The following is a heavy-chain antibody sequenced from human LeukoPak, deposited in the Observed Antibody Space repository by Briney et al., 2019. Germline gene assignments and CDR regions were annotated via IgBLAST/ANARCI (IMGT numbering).Heavy chain of an antibody. CDR2: ISSSSSYI. CDR3: ARDPLVEGIAAAGTGYFDY. J-gene: IGHJ4*02. D-gene: IGHD6-13*01. V-gene: IGHV3-21*01. CDR1: GFTFSTYC. Sequence: GGSLRLSCAASGFTFSTYCMNWVRQAPGKGLEWVSSISSSSSYIYYADSVKGRFTISRDNAKNSLYLQMNSLRAEDTAVYYCARDPLVEGIAAAGTGYFDYWGQGTLVTVSS.